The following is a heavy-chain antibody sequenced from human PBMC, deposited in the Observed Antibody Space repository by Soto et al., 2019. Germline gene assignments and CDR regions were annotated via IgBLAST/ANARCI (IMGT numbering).Heavy chain of an antibody. J-gene: IGHJ6*02. Sequence: PGGSLRLSCAASGFTFSSYSMNWVRQAPGKGLEWVSYISSSSSTIYYADSVKGRFTISRDNAKNSLYLQMNSLRDEDTAVYYCARDQTPDYGDYYYYGMDVWGQGTTVTVSS. D-gene: IGHD4-17*01. CDR2: ISSSSSTI. CDR1: GFTFSSYS. CDR3: ARDQTPDYGDYYYYGMDV. V-gene: IGHV3-48*02.